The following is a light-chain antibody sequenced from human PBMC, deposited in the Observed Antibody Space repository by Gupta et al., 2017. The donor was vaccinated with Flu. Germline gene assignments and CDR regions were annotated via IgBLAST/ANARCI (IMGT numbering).Light chain of an antibody. CDR1: QNIGNY. Sequence: DIQMTQSPSSLSASVGDRVTITCRASQNIGNYVNWYQQKPGKAPDLLIYAASKSQTGVPSRFSGTGSVTDFTLTISRLQPEDFATYYCQQTYSTLSTSGQGTQADIK. CDR3: QQTYSTLST. J-gene: IGKJ1*01. CDR2: AAS. V-gene: IGKV1-39*01.